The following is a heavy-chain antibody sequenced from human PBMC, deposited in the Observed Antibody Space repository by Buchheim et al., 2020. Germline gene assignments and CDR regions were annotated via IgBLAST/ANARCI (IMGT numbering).Heavy chain of an antibody. J-gene: IGHJ4*02. Sequence: EVQLGESGGGLVQPGGSLRVSCAASGFTFSSYWMSWVRQAPGKGLEWVANIKQDGSEKNYADSVKGRFTISRDNAKNSLYLQMNSLRVEHRAVYYCARAGGTSCADYWGQGNL. CDR1: GFTFSSYW. V-gene: IGHV3-7*01. CDR2: IKQDGSEK. D-gene: IGHD2-2*01. CDR3: ARAGGTSCADY.